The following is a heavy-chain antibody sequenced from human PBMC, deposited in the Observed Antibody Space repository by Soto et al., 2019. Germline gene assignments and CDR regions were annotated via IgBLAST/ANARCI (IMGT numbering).Heavy chain of an antibody. V-gene: IGHV3-15*07. D-gene: IGHD3-22*01. CDR3: TTRLYYYDSSGYLHDY. CDR1: GFTFSNAW. J-gene: IGHJ4*02. CDR2: IKSKTDGGTT. Sequence: EVQLVESGGGLVKPGGSLRLSCAASGFTFSNAWMNWVRQAPGKGLEWVGRIKSKTDGGTTDYAAPVKGRFTISRADSTNTLYLQMNSLNTEDTAVYYCTTRLYYYDSSGYLHDYWGQGTLVTVSS.